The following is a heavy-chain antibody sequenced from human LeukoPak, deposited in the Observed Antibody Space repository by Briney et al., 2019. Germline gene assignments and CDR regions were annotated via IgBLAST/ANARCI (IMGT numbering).Heavy chain of an antibody. CDR1: GFTFSSYA. Sequence: GGSLRLSCAASGFTFSSYAMHWVRQAPGKGLEWVAVISYDGSNKYYADSVTGRFTISRDNSKNTLYLQMNSLRAEDTAVYYCARDRSYSSSWYPICDYWGQGTLVTVSS. V-gene: IGHV3-30*04. J-gene: IGHJ4*02. CDR2: ISYDGSNK. CDR3: ARDRSYSSSWYPICDY. D-gene: IGHD6-13*01.